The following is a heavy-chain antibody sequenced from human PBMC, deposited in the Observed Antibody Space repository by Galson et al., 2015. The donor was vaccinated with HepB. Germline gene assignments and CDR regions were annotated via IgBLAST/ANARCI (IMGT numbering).Heavy chain of an antibody. J-gene: IGHJ4*02. CDR2: ISGSGNNK. CDR3: AKGSLGATVWAFDY. Sequence: SLRLACVAYGCGFSNYAMNWVRQAPGEGLEWVSGISGSGNNKYHVDAVKGRPTISRDKSKNTLDLQMNSLGAEDTAVYYCAKGSLGATVWAFDYWGQGTLVTVSS. D-gene: IGHD1-26*01. V-gene: IGHV3-23*01. CDR1: GCGFSNYA.